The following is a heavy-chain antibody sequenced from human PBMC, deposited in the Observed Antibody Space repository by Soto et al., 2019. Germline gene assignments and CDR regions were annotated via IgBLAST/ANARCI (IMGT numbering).Heavy chain of an antibody. V-gene: IGHV3-23*01. CDR1: GFTFSSYA. J-gene: IGHJ4*02. Sequence: EVQLLESGGGLVQPGGSLRLSCAASGFTFSSYAMSWVRQAPGKGMEWVSAISGSGGSKYYADSVKGRFTISRDKSKNTLYLQMNSLRAEDTAVYYCAKDSTAYSSSYDFDYWGQGTLVTVSS. CDR2: ISGSGGSK. D-gene: IGHD6-6*01. CDR3: AKDSTAYSSSYDFDY.